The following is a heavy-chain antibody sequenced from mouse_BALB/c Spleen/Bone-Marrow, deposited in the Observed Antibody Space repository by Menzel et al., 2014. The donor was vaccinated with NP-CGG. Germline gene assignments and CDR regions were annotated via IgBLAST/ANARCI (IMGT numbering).Heavy chain of an antibody. CDR2: INSNGGGT. J-gene: IGHJ3*01. CDR1: GFTFSSYG. Sequence: EVQVVESGGGLVQPGGSLKLSCAASGFTFSSYGMYWVRQTPDKSLELVGTINSNGGGTYYPDSVKGRFTFSRDNAKNTLYLQMSSLKSEDTAMYYCARDPLYYYDWGQGTPVTVSA. CDR3: ARDPLYYYD. V-gene: IGHV5-6-3*01. D-gene: IGHD1-1*01.